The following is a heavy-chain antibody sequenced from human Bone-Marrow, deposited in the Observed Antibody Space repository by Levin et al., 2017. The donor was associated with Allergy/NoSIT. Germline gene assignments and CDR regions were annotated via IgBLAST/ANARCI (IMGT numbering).Heavy chain of an antibody. V-gene: IGHV3-7*01. Sequence: GGSLRLSCAASGFTFSSYWMSWVRQAPGKGLEWVANIKQDGSEKYYVDSVKGRFTISRDNAKNSLYLQMNSLRAEDTAVYYCARDWKYRHDSSGYYYSGVYKPDYWGQGTLVTVSS. CDR1: GFTFSSYW. CDR3: ARDWKYRHDSSGYYYSGVYKPDY. D-gene: IGHD3-22*01. J-gene: IGHJ4*02. CDR2: IKQDGSEK.